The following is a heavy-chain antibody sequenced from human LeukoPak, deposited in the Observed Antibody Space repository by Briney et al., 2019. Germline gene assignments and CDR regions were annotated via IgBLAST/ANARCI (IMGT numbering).Heavy chain of an antibody. Sequence: ASVKVSCKASGYTFTGYYMHWVRQAPGQGLEWMGWINPNSGGTNYAQKFQGWVTMTRDTSTSTVYMELSSLRSEDTAVYYCAREGLASAFDIWGQGTMVTVSS. CDR2: INPNSGGT. D-gene: IGHD5-12*01. CDR3: AREGLASAFDI. J-gene: IGHJ3*02. CDR1: GYTFTGYY. V-gene: IGHV1-2*04.